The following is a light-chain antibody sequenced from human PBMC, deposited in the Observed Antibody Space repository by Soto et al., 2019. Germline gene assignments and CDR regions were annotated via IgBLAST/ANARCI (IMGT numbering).Light chain of an antibody. V-gene: IGKV1-5*01. J-gene: IGKJ1*01. CDR3: QQYNDYSTWT. CDR2: DAT. CDR1: QSINRW. Sequence: DIQMTQSPSSVSASVGDRVTITSRASQSINRWLAWYQQKPGKAPKVMIWDATTLHRGVSSRFSGSGFGTDFTLTISSLQPDDFANYYCQQYNDYSTWTFGQGTKVDIK.